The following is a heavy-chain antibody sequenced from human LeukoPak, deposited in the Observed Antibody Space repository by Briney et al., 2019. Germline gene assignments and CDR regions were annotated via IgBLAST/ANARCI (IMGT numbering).Heavy chain of an antibody. V-gene: IGHV5-51*01. CDR3: ARHSSGYYDY. CDR2: VYPGDSDS. J-gene: IGHJ4*02. D-gene: IGHD3-22*01. Sequence: GESLKISCKGSGYSFSNYWIGWVRQMPGKGLEWMGVVYPGDSDSTYSPSFQGQVTISADKSISTAYLQWSSLKASDTAMYYCARHSSGYYDYWGQGTLVTVSS. CDR1: GYSFSNYW.